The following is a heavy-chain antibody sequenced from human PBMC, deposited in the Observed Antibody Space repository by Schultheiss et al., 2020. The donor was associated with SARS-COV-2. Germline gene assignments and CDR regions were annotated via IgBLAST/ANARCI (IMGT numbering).Heavy chain of an antibody. Sequence: GGSLRLSCAASGFTFSSYGMHWVRQAPGKGLEWVAVIWYDGSNKYYADSVKGRFTISRDNSKNTLYLQMNSLRAEDTAVYYCARGGLRFLEWLSPAYYYYGMDVWGQGTTVTVSS. J-gene: IGHJ6*02. CDR2: IWYDGSNK. V-gene: IGHV3-33*01. D-gene: IGHD3-3*01. CDR1: GFTFSSYG. CDR3: ARGGLRFLEWLSPAYYYYGMDV.